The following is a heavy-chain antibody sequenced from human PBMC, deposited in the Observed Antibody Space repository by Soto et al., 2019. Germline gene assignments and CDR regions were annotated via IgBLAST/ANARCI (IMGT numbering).Heavy chain of an antibody. CDR2: VSGDNGNT. CDR3: ARELGYCPSGTCQREGFDP. CDR1: GYTFSSHG. V-gene: IGHV1-18*01. Sequence: QVQLVQSGAEVKKPGTSVKVSCTASGYTFSSHGISWVRQAPGQGLQWIGWVSGDNGNTNYAQSFQGRVTMTTDTAANTGHMGLRSLRSDDTAVYYCARELGYCPSGTCQREGFDPWGQGTLVNVSS. J-gene: IGHJ5*02. D-gene: IGHD2-8*01.